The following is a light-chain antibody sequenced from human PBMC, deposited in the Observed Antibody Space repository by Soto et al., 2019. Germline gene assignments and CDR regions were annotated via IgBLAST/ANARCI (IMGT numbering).Light chain of an antibody. Sequence: ECVLTQSPVTLSLSPGERSTLSYRASQRVSSRYFAWYQQKPGQAPRLLIYAASSRAAGIPDRFSGSVSGTDFSLTISRLERKDCAVYYCHQYASSRTFGPGTKVE. CDR3: HQYASSRT. CDR1: QRVSSRY. CDR2: AAS. J-gene: IGKJ1*01. V-gene: IGKV3-20*01.